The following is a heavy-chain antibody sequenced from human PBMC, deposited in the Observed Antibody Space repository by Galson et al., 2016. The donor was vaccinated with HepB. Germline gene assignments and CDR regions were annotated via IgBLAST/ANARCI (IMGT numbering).Heavy chain of an antibody. CDR1: GGSISSNTHY. CDR2: IFFTGST. Sequence: ETLSLTCNVSGGSISSNTHYWGWMRQAPGKGLEWIGSIFFTGSTYYNTSLNSRLTMSVDTSKNQFSLRLKFVTAADTAVYFCGSLSSLTARSVDYWGQGTLVTVSS. V-gene: IGHV4-39*01. D-gene: IGHD6-6*01. J-gene: IGHJ4*02. CDR3: GSLSSLTARSVDY.